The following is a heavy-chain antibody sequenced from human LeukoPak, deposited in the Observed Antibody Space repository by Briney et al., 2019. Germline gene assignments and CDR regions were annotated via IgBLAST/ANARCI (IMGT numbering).Heavy chain of an antibody. V-gene: IGHV4-39*01. D-gene: IGHD3-3*01. J-gene: IGHJ6*02. CDR2: IYYSGST. Sequence: SETLSLTCTVSGGSISSSSYYWGWIRQPPGKGLEWIGSIYYSGSTYYNPSLKSRVTISVDTSKNQFSLKLSSVTAADTAVYYCARLPGWSGYYHPNGMDVWGQGTTVTVSS. CDR1: GGSISSSSYY. CDR3: ARLPGWSGYYHPNGMDV.